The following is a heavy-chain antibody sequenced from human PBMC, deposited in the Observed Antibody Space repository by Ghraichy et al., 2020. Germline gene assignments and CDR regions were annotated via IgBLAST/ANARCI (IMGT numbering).Heavy chain of an antibody. CDR2: IKEDGSAK. V-gene: IGHV3-7*03. J-gene: IGHJ5*02. Sequence: GSLRLSCTASGFTFSSSWMIWVRQAPGQGLEWVANIKEDGSAKFHVDSVKGRFTVSRDNAKNSLYLQMDSLRVEDTAVYYCARGRGFGPWGQGTLVTVSS. CDR1: GFTFSSSW. CDR3: ARGRGFGP.